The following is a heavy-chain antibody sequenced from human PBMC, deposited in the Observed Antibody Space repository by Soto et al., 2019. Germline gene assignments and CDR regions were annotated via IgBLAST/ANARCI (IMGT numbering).Heavy chain of an antibody. CDR3: AREIATTGEYYFDY. Sequence: EVQLVESGGGLVQPGGSLRLSCAASGFTFSSYWMHWVRQAPGKGLVWVSRINRDGSSINYADSAKGRVTIYRDNAKHTLYLQVNGLRAEDTAVYYCAREIATTGEYYFDYWGQGILVTVSS. CDR1: GFTFSSYW. J-gene: IGHJ4*02. D-gene: IGHD6-13*01. V-gene: IGHV3-74*01. CDR2: INRDGSSI.